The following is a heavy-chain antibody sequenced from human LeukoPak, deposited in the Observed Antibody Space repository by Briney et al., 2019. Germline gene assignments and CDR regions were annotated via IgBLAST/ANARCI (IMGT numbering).Heavy chain of an antibody. Sequence: GGSLRLSCAASGFTFSSYSMNWVRQAPGKGLEWISYISGSSSTIYYADSVKGRFTISRDNSKNTLYLQMNSLRAEDTAVYYCAKENYYDILTGYPSAIDYWGQGTLVTVSS. CDR2: ISGSSSTI. CDR3: AKENYYDILTGYPSAIDY. J-gene: IGHJ4*02. V-gene: IGHV3-48*01. CDR1: GFTFSSYS. D-gene: IGHD3-9*01.